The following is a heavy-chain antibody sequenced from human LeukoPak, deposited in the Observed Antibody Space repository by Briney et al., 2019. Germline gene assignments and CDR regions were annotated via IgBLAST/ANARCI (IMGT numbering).Heavy chain of an antibody. CDR2: IYYSGST. CDR1: GGSISSSSYY. D-gene: IGHD6-13*01. CDR3: ARDRVAAASLDY. J-gene: IGHJ4*02. V-gene: IGHV4-39*07. Sequence: SETLSLTCTVSGGSISSSSYYWGWIRQPPGKGLEWIGSIYYSGSTYYNPSLKSRVTISVDTSKNQFSLKLSSVTAADTAVYYCARDRVAAASLDYWGQGTLSPSPQ.